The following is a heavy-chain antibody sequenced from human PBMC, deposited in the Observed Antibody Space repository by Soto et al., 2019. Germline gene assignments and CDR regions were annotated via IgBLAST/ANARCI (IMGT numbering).Heavy chain of an antibody. J-gene: IGHJ6*02. CDR2: ISGSGGST. V-gene: IGHV3-23*01. CDR3: ASSGPTKNPYYYYYGMDV. D-gene: IGHD3-22*01. Sequence: QSGGSLRLSCAASGFTFSSYAMSWVRQAPGKGLEWVSAISGSGGSTYYADSVKGRFTISRDNSKNTLYLQMNSLRAEDTAVYYCASSGPTKNPYYYYYGMDVWGQGTTVTVSS. CDR1: GFTFSSYA.